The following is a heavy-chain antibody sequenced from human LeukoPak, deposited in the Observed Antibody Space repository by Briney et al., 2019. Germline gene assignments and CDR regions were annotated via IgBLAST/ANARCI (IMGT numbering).Heavy chain of an antibody. CDR1: GFIFEDYA. CDR2: ITSNSGYV. CDR3: VQDSYAISSSGSTFAS. Sequence: PGGSLRLSCTVSGFIFEDYAMHWVRQVPGKGLEWVSSITSNSGYVAYADSVKGRFSISRDNAKNSLYLQMNSLRTEDMAFYYCVQDSYAISSSGSTFASWGQGTLVTVSS. D-gene: IGHD2-2*01. V-gene: IGHV3-9*03. J-gene: IGHJ4*02.